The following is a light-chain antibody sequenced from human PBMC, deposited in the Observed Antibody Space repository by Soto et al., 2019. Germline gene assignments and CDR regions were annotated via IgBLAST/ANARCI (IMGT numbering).Light chain of an antibody. CDR3: SSYTSSSTDVV. J-gene: IGLJ2*01. V-gene: IGLV2-14*01. Sequence: SALTQPASVSWSPGQSITISCTGTISDVGGYNYVSWYQQQPGKAPKLMIYDVSNRHSGVSNRFSGSKSGNTASLTISGLQAEGEADYYCSSYTSSSTDVVFGGGTKLTVL. CDR2: DVS. CDR1: ISDVGGYNY.